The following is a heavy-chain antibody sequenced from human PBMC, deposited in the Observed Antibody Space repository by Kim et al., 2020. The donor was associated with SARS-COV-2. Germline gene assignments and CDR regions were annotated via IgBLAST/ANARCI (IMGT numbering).Heavy chain of an antibody. J-gene: IGHJ4*02. Sequence: NKNSQEPVQSRLTISRDNPKNTLYLQMNSLRADDTAVYYCARDRYSGYDYWGQGTLVTVSS. CDR2: NK. D-gene: IGHD5-12*01. V-gene: IGHV3-30*01. CDR3: ARDRYSGYDY.